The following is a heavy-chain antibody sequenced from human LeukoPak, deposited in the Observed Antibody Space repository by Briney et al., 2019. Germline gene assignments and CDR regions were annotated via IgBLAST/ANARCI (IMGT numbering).Heavy chain of an antibody. CDR3: AKWGDYDVLTGYYDPDY. CDR1: GFTFTNYA. J-gene: IGHJ4*02. D-gene: IGHD3-9*01. CDR2: ITGSGGIT. Sequence: GGSLRLSCLASGFTFTNYAMSWVRQAPGKGLEWVSAITGSGGITYYADSVKGRFTISRDNSKNTLYLQMNSLRAEDTAVYYCAKWGDYDVLTGYYDPDYWGQGTLVTVSS. V-gene: IGHV3-23*01.